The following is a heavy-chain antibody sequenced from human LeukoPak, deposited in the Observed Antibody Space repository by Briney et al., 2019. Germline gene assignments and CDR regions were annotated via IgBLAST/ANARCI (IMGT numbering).Heavy chain of an antibody. Sequence: GGSLRLSCEASGFSFSAAWMTWVRQAPGKGLEWVATIKNDGSDKYYVDSVKGRFTLSRDNAKNLVYLQMNSLRVEDTAVYYCVNLGYSDGGQGTLVTVSS. V-gene: IGHV3-7*01. CDR1: GFSFSAAW. CDR3: VNLGYSD. D-gene: IGHD5-12*01. J-gene: IGHJ4*02. CDR2: IKNDGSDK.